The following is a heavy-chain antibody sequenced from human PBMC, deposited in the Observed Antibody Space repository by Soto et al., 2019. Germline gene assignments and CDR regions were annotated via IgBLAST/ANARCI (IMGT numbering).Heavy chain of an antibody. J-gene: IGHJ3*02. V-gene: IGHV3-21*01. Sequence: EVQLVESGGGLVKPGGSLRLSCAASGFTFSSYSMNWVRQAPGKGLEWVSSISSSSSYIYYADSVKGRFTISRDNAKNSRYLEMNSLRAEDTAVYYAASLWPPNYGGNRNAFEMWGQGTMVTVSS. CDR1: GFTFSSYS. D-gene: IGHD4-17*01. CDR3: ASLWPPNYGGNRNAFEM. CDR2: ISSSSSYI.